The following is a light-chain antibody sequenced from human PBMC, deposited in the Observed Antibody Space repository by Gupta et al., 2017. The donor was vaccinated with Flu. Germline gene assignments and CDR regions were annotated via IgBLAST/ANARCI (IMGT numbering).Light chain of an antibody. Sequence: VIISLSGSSSNIGGTNTVNWYQQLPGTAPNLLVYSTDQRASGVPDRFSGSKSGTSASLAISGLQSEDEADYYCSAWDDSLSGPLFGGGTKLSVL. V-gene: IGLV1-44*01. J-gene: IGLJ2*01. CDR3: SAWDDSLSGPL. CDR2: STD. CDR1: SSNIGGTNT.